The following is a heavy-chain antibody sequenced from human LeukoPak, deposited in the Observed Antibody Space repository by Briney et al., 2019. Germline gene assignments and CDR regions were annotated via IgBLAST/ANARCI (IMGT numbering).Heavy chain of an antibody. Sequence: PGTSLRLSCAASGFTFRSYGMHWVRQAPGKGLEWVAVISSDGNSEYYADSVKGRFTISRDNSKNTLYLQMNSLRAEDTAVYYCATSHSGYDSYYYYGMDVWGQGTTVTVSS. J-gene: IGHJ6*02. CDR3: ATSHSGYDSYYYYGMDV. D-gene: IGHD5-12*01. CDR1: GFTFRSYG. V-gene: IGHV3-30*03. CDR2: ISSDGNSE.